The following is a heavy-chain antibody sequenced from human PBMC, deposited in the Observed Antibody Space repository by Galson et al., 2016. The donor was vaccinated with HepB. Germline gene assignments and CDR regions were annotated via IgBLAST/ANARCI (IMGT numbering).Heavy chain of an antibody. CDR1: GVTFGDFY. Sequence: SLRLSCSGSGVTFGDFYMNWIRQAPGKGLEWISYITSSGTYTNYADSVKGRFTISRDNAKNSLYLQMNNLRADDTAVYYCARTARFGVAIAWPYDAFDIWGQGTSVSVSS. D-gene: IGHD3-3*01. J-gene: IGHJ3*02. V-gene: IGHV3-11*06. CDR3: ARTARFGVAIAWPYDAFDI. CDR2: ITSSGTYT.